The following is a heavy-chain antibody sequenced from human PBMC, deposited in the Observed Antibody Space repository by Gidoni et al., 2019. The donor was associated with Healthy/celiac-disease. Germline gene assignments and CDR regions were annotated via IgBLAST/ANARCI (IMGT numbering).Heavy chain of an antibody. CDR3: ARGYDSSGYYFVHDAFDI. J-gene: IGHJ3*02. CDR2: INHSGST. D-gene: IGHD3-22*01. CDR1: GGSFSGYF. V-gene: IGHV4-34*01. Sequence: QVQLQQWGAGLLKPSETLSLTCAVYGGSFSGYFWSWIRQRPGKGLEWIGEINHSGSTNYNPSLKSRVTISVETSKNQFSLKLSSVTAADTAVYYCARGYDSSGYYFVHDAFDIWGQGTMVTVSS.